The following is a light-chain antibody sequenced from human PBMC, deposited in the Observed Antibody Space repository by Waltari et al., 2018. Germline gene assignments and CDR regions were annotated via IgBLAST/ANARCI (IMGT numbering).Light chain of an antibody. CDR1: QSISSW. V-gene: IGKV1-5*01. J-gene: IGKJ1*01. Sequence: DIQMTQSPSTLSASVGDRVTITCRASQSISSWLAWYQQKPGKAPKLLIYGASSLESGVPSRFSGSGSGTEFTLTISSLQPDDFATYYCQQYNTYSRTFGQGTTVEVK. CDR3: QQYNTYSRT. CDR2: GAS.